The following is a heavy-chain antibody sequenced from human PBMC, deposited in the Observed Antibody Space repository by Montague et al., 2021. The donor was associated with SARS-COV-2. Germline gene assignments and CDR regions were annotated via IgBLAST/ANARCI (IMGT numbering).Heavy chain of an antibody. CDR3: ARNAYNHYGLDV. CDR2: INHSGST. V-gene: IGHV4-34*01. J-gene: IGHJ6*02. CDR1: GGSFSGYS. Sequence: SETLSLTCAVYGGSFSGYSWSWIRQPPGKGLEWIGEINHSGSTNXNPSLKSRVTISLDLSKNQFSLDLNSVTAADTAVYYCARNAYNHYGLDVWGQGTTVAVSS.